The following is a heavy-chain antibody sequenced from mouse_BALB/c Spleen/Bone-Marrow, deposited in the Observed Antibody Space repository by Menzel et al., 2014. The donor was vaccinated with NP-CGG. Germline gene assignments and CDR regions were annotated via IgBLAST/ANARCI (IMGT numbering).Heavy chain of an antibody. CDR2: ISYSGVT. D-gene: IGHD1-1*01. J-gene: IGHJ4*01. V-gene: IGHV3-2*02. CDR3: ARSVIGAMDY. Sequence: EVMLVESGPGLVKPSQSLSLTCTVTGYSITSNYAWNWIRQFPGNKLEWMGYISYSGVTSYSPSLKSRISITRDTSKNQFFLQLTSVTTEDTATYYCARSVIGAMDYCGQATSVTVSS. CDR1: GYSITSNYA.